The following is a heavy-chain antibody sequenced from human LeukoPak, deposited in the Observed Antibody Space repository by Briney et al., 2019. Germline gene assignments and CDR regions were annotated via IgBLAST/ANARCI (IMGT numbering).Heavy chain of an antibody. CDR1: GYTFTSYA. D-gene: IGHD5-24*01. CDR2: INTNTGNP. J-gene: IGHJ5*02. V-gene: IGHV7-4-1*02. CDR3: ARDPFFLGPVPPDGYNPNWFDP. Sequence: ASVKVSCKASGYTFTSYAMNWVRQAPGQGLEWMGWINTNTGNPTYAQGFTGRFVFSLDTSVSTAYLQISSLKAEDTAVYYCARDPFFLGPVPPDGYNPNWFDPWGQGTLVTVSS.